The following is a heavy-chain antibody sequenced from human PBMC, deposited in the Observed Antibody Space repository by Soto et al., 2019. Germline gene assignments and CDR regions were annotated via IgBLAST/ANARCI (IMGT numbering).Heavy chain of an antibody. V-gene: IGHV3-15*01. CDR2: IKSKTDGGTT. J-gene: IGHJ4*02. CDR3: TTVYGDYLEGSYGYFDY. CDR1: GFTFSNAW. D-gene: IGHD4-17*01. Sequence: GGSLRLSCAASGFTFSNAWMSWVRQAPGKGLEWVGRIKSKTDGGTTDYAAPVKGRFTISRDDSKNTLYLQMNSLKTEDTAVYYCTTVYGDYLEGSYGYFDYWGQGTLVTVSS.